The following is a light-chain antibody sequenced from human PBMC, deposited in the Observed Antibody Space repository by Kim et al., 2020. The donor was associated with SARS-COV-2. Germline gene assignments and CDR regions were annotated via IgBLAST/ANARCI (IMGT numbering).Light chain of an antibody. CDR2: GAS. V-gene: IGKV1-17*01. Sequence: ASGGDRVTITCRASQDIRNDLGWYQQNPGRAPKRLIYGASSLQSGVPSRFSGSGSGTEFILTISSVQPEDFATYFCLQHSTYPITFGQGTRLEIK. J-gene: IGKJ5*01. CDR3: LQHSTYPIT. CDR1: QDIRND.